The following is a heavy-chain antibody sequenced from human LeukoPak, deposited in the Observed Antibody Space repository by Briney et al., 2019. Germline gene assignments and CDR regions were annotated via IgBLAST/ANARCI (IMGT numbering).Heavy chain of an antibody. Sequence: SETLSLTCTVSGDSLNSYYWSWIRQPPGKGLEWIGYIYDSGSANYNPSLKSRVTISVDTSKNQFSLRLSSAAAADTAVYYCARGKTGTTSAFDIWGRGTMVTVSS. CDR2: IYDSGSA. D-gene: IGHD1-1*01. CDR3: ARGKTGTTSAFDI. V-gene: IGHV4-59*01. J-gene: IGHJ3*02. CDR1: GDSLNSYY.